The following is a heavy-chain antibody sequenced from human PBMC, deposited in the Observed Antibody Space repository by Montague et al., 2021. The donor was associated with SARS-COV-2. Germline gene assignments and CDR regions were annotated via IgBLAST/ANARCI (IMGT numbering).Heavy chain of an antibody. CDR3: ARGPARITIFEIPVYYYHMDI. Sequence: SETLSLTCAVYGASFSDFYWSLIRQPPGKGLEWIGEISNRGSTNYNPSLESRVTISVDTSKNQLSLELNSVTAADTAVYYCARGPARITIFEIPVYYYHMDIWGKGPTVPVSS. D-gene: IGHD3-3*01. CDR2: ISNRGST. CDR1: GASFSDFY. V-gene: IGHV4-34*01. J-gene: IGHJ6*03.